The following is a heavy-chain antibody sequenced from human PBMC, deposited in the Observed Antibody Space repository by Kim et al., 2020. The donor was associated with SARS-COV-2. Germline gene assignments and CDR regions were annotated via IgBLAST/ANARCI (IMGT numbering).Heavy chain of an antibody. D-gene: IGHD3-22*01. J-gene: IGHJ4*02. CDR1: GYTLTELS. CDR3: ATGDDSTGLYG. CDR2: FDPEDGET. Sequence: ASVKVSCKVSGYTLTELSMHWVRQAPGKGLEWMGGFDPEDGETIYAQKFQGRVTMTEDKSTDTAYMELSSLGSEDTAVYYCATGDDSTGLYGWGQGTLVTVSS. V-gene: IGHV1-24*01.